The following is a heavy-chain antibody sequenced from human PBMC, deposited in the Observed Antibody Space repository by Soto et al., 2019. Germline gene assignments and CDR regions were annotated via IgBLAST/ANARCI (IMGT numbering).Heavy chain of an antibody. V-gene: IGHV4-34*01. CDR2: INHSGST. D-gene: IGHD1-1*01. Sequence: QVQLQQWGAGLLKPSETLSLTCAVYGGSFSGYYWSWIRQPPGKGLEWIGEINHSGSTNYNPSLKSRVTISVDTSKNQFSLKLSSVTAADTAVYYCARGSRELERQPYLDYWGQGTLVTVSS. CDR3: ARGSRELERQPYLDY. CDR1: GGSFSGYY. J-gene: IGHJ4*02.